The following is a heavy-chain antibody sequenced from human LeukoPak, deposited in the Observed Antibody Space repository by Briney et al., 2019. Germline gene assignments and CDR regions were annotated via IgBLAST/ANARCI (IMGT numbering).Heavy chain of an antibody. CDR3: ARRDYITIMFDY. CDR2: IYHSGST. D-gene: IGHD3-10*01. J-gene: IGHJ4*02. CDR1: GYSISSGHY. Sequence: SETLSLTCVVPGYSISSGHYWGWIRQPPGKGLEWIGSIYHSGSTYYNPSLNSRVTISVDTSKNQFSLKLSSVTAADTAVYYCARRDYITIMFDYWGQGTLVTVSS. V-gene: IGHV4-38-2*01.